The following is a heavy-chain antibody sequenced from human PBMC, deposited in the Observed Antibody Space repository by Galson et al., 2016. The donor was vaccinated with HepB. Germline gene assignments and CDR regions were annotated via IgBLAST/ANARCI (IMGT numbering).Heavy chain of an antibody. D-gene: IGHD2/OR15-2a*01. J-gene: IGHJ3*01. Sequence: SLRLSCAASGLTVSSNYMNWVRQRQGKGLEWVSVMYSGGGTDYADSVKGRFTISRDNSKITLYLQMNSLRVEDTAVYYCARANIVYRGVFDAFDFWGQGAMVTVSS. V-gene: IGHV3-53*01. CDR2: MYSGGGT. CDR1: GLTVSSNY. CDR3: ARANIVYRGVFDAFDF.